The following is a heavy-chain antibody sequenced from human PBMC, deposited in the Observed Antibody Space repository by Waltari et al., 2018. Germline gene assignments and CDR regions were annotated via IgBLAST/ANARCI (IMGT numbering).Heavy chain of an antibody. J-gene: IGHJ4*02. CDR3: ARDYGHGSGHFDY. CDR1: GCTFGSAA. Sequence: VQLVQSGAEVKTPGSSVKVSCKAAGCTFGSAAIRWVRQAPGQGLEWMGGIIPIFGTANYAQKFQGRVTITADKSTSTAYMELSSLRSEDTAVYYCARDYGHGSGHFDYWGQGTLVTVSS. CDR2: IIPIFGTA. D-gene: IGHD3-10*01. V-gene: IGHV1-69*14.